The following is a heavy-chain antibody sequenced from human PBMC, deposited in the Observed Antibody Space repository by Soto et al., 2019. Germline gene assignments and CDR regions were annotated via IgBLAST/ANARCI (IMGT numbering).Heavy chain of an antibody. D-gene: IGHD2-8*01. CDR3: ARLYCTTNTCDSWFDP. CDR1: GYTFTTFW. V-gene: IGHV5-10-1*01. CDR2: IDPSDSHT. Sequence: PGESLKISCTGFGYTFTTFWISWVRQMPGKGLEWMGRIDPSDSHTNYSPSFQGHVTISVDKSISTAYLQWGSLKASDTAIYYCARLYCTTNTCDSWFDPWGQGTLVTVPQ. J-gene: IGHJ5*02.